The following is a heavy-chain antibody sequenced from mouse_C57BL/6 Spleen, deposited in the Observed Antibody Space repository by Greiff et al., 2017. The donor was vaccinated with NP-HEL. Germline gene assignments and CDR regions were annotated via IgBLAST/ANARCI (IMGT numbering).Heavy chain of an antibody. CDR1: GYTFTSYW. CDR3: ARCMTTVVAKVNYAMDY. Sequence: VQLQQPGAELVKPGASVKLSCKASGYTFTSYWMQWVKQRPGQGLEWIGEIDPSDSYTNYNQKFKGKATLTVDTSSSTAYMQLSSLTSEDSAVYYCARCMTTVVAKVNYAMDYWGQGTSVTVSS. D-gene: IGHD1-1*01. V-gene: IGHV1-50*01. CDR2: IDPSDSYT. J-gene: IGHJ4*01.